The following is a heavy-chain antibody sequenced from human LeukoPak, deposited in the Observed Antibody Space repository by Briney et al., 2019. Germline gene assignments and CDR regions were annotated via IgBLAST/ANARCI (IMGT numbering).Heavy chain of an antibody. D-gene: IGHD1-26*01. V-gene: IGHV3-23*01. J-gene: IGHJ4*02. CDR1: GFTFSTYW. Sequence: GGSLRLSCAASGFTFSTYWMSWVRQAPGKGLEWVSAISGSGDSTYYADSVKGRFTISRDNSKNTLYLQMNSLRAEDTAVYYCAKVAVGATDNSYYFDYWGQGALVTVSS. CDR3: AKVAVGATDNSYYFDY. CDR2: ISGSGDST.